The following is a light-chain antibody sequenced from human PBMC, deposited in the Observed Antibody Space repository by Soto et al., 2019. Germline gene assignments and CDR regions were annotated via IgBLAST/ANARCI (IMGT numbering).Light chain of an antibody. Sequence: QSVLTQPASVSGSPGQSITISCTGTSSDVGGYNYVSWYQQHPGKAPKLMIYEVSNRPSGVSNRFSGSKSGNTASLTISGLQAEDEADYYCCSYAGSSLYVFGTGTKLTVL. CDR3: CSYAGSSLYV. J-gene: IGLJ1*01. V-gene: IGLV2-14*01. CDR1: SSDVGGYNY. CDR2: EVS.